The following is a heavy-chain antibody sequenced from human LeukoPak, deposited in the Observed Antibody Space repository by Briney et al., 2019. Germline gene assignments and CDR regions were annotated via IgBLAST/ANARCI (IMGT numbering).Heavy chain of an antibody. CDR3: AREVGDSSGYYYHYFDY. D-gene: IGHD3-22*01. V-gene: IGHV1-69*05. CDR2: IIPIFGTA. J-gene: IGHJ4*02. CDR1: GGTFSSYA. Sequence: SAKVSCKASGGTFSSYAISWVRQAPGQGLEWMGGIIPIFGTANYAQKFQGRVTITTDESTSTAYMELSSLRSEDTAVYYCAREVGDSSGYYYHYFDYWGQGTLVTVSS.